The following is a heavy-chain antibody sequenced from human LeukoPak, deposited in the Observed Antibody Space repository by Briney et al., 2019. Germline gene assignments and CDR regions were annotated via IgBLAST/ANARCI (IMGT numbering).Heavy chain of an antibody. CDR1: GGSISSSNW. CDR2: IYYSGST. Sequence: SETLSLTCAVSGGSISSSNWWSWVRQPPGKGLEWIGYIYYSGSTYYNPSLKSRVTISVDTSKNQFSLKLSSVTAADTAVYYCARAVGYGGNLDYWGQGTLVTVSS. D-gene: IGHD4-23*01. CDR3: ARAVGYGGNLDY. V-gene: IGHV4-4*02. J-gene: IGHJ4*02.